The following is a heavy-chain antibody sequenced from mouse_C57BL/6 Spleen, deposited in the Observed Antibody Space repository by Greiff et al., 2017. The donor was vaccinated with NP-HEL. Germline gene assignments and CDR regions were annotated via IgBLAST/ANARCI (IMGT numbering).Heavy chain of an antibody. J-gene: IGHJ3*01. CDR2: ISDGGSYT. CDR3: ARAFYYGNPAWFAY. Sequence: EVKLEESGGGLVKPGGSLKLSCAASGFTFSSYAMSWVRQTPEKRLEWVATISDGGSYTYYPDNVKGRFTISRDNAKNNRYLQMSHLKSEDTAMYYWARAFYYGNPAWFAYWGQGTLVTVSA. CDR1: GFTFSSYA. D-gene: IGHD2-1*01. V-gene: IGHV5-4*03.